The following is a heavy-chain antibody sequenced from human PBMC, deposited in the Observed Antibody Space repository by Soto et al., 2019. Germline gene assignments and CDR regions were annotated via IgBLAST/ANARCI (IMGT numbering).Heavy chain of an antibody. CDR2: INSDGSST. CDR3: ASPVVTGS. Sequence: EVQLVESGGGLVQPGGSLRLSCTASGFTFSSDWMHWVRQAPGKGLVWVSRINSDGSSTSYAYSVKGPFTTSRDIPKTPLYPQMTRLRAEDPAVYYCASPVVTGSWGQGTPVTVSS. CDR1: GFTFSSDW. V-gene: IGHV3-74*01. D-gene: IGHD2-15*01. J-gene: IGHJ5*02.